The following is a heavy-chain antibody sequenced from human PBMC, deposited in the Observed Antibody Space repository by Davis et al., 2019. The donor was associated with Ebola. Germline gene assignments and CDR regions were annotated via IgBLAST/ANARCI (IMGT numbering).Heavy chain of an antibody. D-gene: IGHD2-21*01. Sequence: SGPTLVKPTQTLTLTCTFSGFSLTTTRMRVGWIRQPPGRALEWLARIDWDDEKFYSTSLKTRLTISKDTSKNQVVLTMINMDPVDTATYYCARIPLSCAFDYWGQGTLVTVSS. J-gene: IGHJ4*02. CDR3: ARIPLSCAFDY. CDR2: IDWDDEK. CDR1: GFSLTTTRMR. V-gene: IGHV2-70*04.